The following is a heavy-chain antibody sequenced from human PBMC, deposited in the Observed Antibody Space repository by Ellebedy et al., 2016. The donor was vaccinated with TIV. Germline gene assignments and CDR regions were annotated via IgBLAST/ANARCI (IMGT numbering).Heavy chain of an antibody. CDR2: IWYDGSNK. D-gene: IGHD2-2*01. CDR3: ARGGPGSSSPHDY. V-gene: IGHV3-33*01. Sequence: GESLKISCAASGFTFSSYGMHWVRQAPGKGLEWVAVIWYDGSNKYYADSVKGRFTISRDNSQNTLSLQMNSLSAEDTAVYYCARGGPGSSSPHDYWGQGTLVTVSS. J-gene: IGHJ4*02. CDR1: GFTFSSYG.